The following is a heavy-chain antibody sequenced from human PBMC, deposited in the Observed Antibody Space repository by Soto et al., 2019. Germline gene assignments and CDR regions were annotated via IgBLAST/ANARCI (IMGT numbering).Heavy chain of an antibody. CDR1: GYTFSSYG. J-gene: IGHJ4*02. CDR3: ARDGDGPGRRYYY. D-gene: IGHD3-10*01. Sequence: QVQLVQSGAEVKNPGASVKVSCTASGYTFSSYGLSWVRQAPGQGLEWMGWVGPYTGVTNYAQKFQGRVRMTKDTSTRIAYMELRSLRFDDTAVYYCARDGDGPGRRYYYWGQGTLITVSS. V-gene: IGHV1-18*01. CDR2: VGPYTGVT.